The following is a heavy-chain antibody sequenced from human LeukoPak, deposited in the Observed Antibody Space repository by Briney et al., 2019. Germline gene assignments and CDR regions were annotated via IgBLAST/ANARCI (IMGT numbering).Heavy chain of an antibody. CDR2: INSGGST. CDR3: TRTYGDYDYYYGFDV. Sequence: GGSLRLSCAASGFTVSNNYMAWVRQAPGKGLEWVSVINSGGSTDYADSVKGRFTISRDNSKNTLFLQMNSLRAEDTALYYCTRTYGDYDYYYGFDVWGQGTTVTVSS. D-gene: IGHD4-17*01. CDR1: GFTVSNNY. J-gene: IGHJ6*02. V-gene: IGHV3-66*01.